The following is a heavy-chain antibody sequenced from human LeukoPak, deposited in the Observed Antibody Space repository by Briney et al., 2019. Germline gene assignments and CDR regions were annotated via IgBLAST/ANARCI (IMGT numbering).Heavy chain of an antibody. CDR3: AKDLEYYYGSGSYFGDY. V-gene: IGHV3-23*01. J-gene: IGHJ4*02. Sequence: PGGSLRLSCAAAGFTFSSYAMSWVRQAPGKGLEWVSAISGSGGSTYYADSVKGRFTISRDNSKNTLYLQMNSLRAEDTAVYYCAKDLEYYYGSGSYFGDYWGQGTLVTVSS. CDR1: GFTFSSYA. D-gene: IGHD3-10*01. CDR2: ISGSGGST.